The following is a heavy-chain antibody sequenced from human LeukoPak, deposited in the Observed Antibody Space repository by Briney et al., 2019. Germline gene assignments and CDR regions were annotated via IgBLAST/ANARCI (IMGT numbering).Heavy chain of an antibody. Sequence: PGGSLRLSCAASGFTLSIYAMSWVRQAPGKGLEWVSAISGSGGSTDYADSVKGRLSISRDNSKKTLYLQMNSLRAEDTAVYYCAKSPTHDSFDYFQSWGQGTLVTVSS. V-gene: IGHV3-23*01. CDR2: ISGSGGST. J-gene: IGHJ4*02. D-gene: IGHD3-22*01. CDR3: AKSPTHDSFDYFQS. CDR1: GFTLSIYA.